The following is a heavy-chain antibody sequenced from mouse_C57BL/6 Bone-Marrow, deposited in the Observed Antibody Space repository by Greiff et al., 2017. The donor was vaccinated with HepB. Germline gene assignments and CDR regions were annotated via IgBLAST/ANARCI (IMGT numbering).Heavy chain of an antibody. D-gene: IGHD1-1*01. CDR2: IDPSDSYT. J-gene: IGHJ4*01. CDR3: ARGLTTVVATDYAMDY. CDR1: GYTFTSYW. V-gene: IGHV1-59*01. Sequence: VQLKQPGAELVRPGTSVKLSCKASGYTFTSYWMHWVKQRPGQGLEWIGVIDPSDSYTNYNQKFKGKATLTVDTSSSTAYMQRSSLTSEDSAVYYCARGLTTVVATDYAMDYWGQGTSVTVSS.